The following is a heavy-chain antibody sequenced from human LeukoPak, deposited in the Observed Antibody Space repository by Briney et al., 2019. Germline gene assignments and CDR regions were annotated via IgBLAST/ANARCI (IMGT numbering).Heavy chain of an antibody. CDR1: GYTFTGYY. Sequence: ASVKVSCKASGYTFTGYYMHWVRQAPGQGLEWMGWINPNSGGTNYAQKFQGRVTMTRDTSISTAYMELSRLRSDDTAVYYCARTPQTVDYGDYVRAAYFDYWGQGTLVTVSS. D-gene: IGHD4-17*01. V-gene: IGHV1-2*02. CDR2: INPNSGGT. CDR3: ARTPQTVDYGDYVRAAYFDY. J-gene: IGHJ4*02.